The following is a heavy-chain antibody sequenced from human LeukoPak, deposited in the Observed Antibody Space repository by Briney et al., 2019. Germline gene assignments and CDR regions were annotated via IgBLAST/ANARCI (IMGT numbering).Heavy chain of an antibody. CDR2: IIPIFGTA. Sequence: EASVKVSCKASGGTFSSYAISWVRQAPGQGLEWMGGIIPIFGTANYAQKFQGRVTITADESTSTAYMELSSLRSEDTAVYYCARASPGRVRFLEWLSPDYWGQGTLVTVSS. D-gene: IGHD3-3*01. V-gene: IGHV1-69*13. CDR1: GGTFSSYA. CDR3: ARASPGRVRFLEWLSPDY. J-gene: IGHJ4*02.